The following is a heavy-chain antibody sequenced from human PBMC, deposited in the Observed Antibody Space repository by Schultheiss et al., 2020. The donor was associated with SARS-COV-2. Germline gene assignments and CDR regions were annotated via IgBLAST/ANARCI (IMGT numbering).Heavy chain of an antibody. CDR3: ARDEHDYDILTGYYTGNWFDP. Sequence: GGSLRLSCAASGFTFSSYSMNWVRQAPGKGLEWVSSISSSSSYIYYADSVKGRFTISRDNAKNSLYLQMNSLRAEDTAVYYCARDEHDYDILTGYYTGNWFDPWGQGTLVTVSS. V-gene: IGHV3-21*01. CDR2: ISSSSSYI. CDR1: GFTFSSYS. D-gene: IGHD3-9*01. J-gene: IGHJ5*02.